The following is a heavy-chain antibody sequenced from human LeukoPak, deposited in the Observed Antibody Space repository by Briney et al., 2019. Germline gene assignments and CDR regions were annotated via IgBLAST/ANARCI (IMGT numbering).Heavy chain of an antibody. Sequence: PGGSLRLSCVASGFIFGDYQMNWVRLAPGKGLEWVSYISAVGAITHYADSVSGRFIISRDNAQNSLFLQMDRLRAEDTALYYCARQGFYDNSGYSNFDSWGQGILVTGSS. CDR1: GFIFGDYQ. CDR2: ISAVGAIT. V-gene: IGHV3-48*03. CDR3: ARQGFYDNSGYSNFDS. D-gene: IGHD3-22*01. J-gene: IGHJ4*02.